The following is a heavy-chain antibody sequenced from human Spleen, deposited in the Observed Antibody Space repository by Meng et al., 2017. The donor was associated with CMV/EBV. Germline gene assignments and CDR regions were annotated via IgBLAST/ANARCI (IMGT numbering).Heavy chain of an antibody. Sequence: CSGLGGSIRSSTHYWGWIRQPPGKWLEWIGSVYYSGNTYDNPSLKSRVPMSVDTSKNQFFLRLSSVTAADTAVYYCARQYGLDWFDPWGQGTLVTVSS. D-gene: IGHD3-10*01. J-gene: IGHJ5*02. CDR3: ARQYGLDWFDP. V-gene: IGHV4-39*01. CDR1: GGSIRSSTHY. CDR2: VYYSGNT.